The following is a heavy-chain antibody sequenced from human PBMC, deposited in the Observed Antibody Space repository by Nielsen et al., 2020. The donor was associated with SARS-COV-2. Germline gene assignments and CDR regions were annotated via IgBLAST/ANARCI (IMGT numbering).Heavy chain of an antibody. D-gene: IGHD7-27*01. Sequence: GGSLRLSCVVSGFTISTYAMSWVRQAAGKGLEWVSVIYTDGSASYADSMKGRFTVSRDNSKNTVYLQMNSLRAEDTAVYYCARDNWGRMDVWGQGTTVTVSS. CDR3: ARDNWGRMDV. CDR1: GFTISTYA. V-gene: IGHV3-66*01. J-gene: IGHJ6*02. CDR2: IYTDGSA.